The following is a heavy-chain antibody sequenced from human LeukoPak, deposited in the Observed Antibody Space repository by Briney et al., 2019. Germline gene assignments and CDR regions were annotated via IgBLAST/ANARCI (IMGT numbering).Heavy chain of an antibody. CDR1: GFTFSSYA. CDR2: ISYDGSNK. J-gene: IGHJ6*02. Sequence: PGGSLRLSCAASGFTFSSYAMHWVRQAPGKGLEWVAVISYDGSNKYYGDSVKGRFTISRDNSKNTLYLQMNSLRAEDTAVYYCARPRGKDLPHYYYGMDVWGQGTTVTVSS. CDR3: ARPRGKDLPHYYYGMDV. V-gene: IGHV3-30-3*01. D-gene: IGHD3-16*01.